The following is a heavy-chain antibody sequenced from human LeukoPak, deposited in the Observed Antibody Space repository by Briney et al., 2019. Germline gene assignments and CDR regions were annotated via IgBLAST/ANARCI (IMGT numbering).Heavy chain of an antibody. CDR1: GGSISSGGYS. V-gene: IGHV4-30-2*01. J-gene: IGHJ3*02. Sequence: SETLSLTCAVSGGSISSGGYSWSWIRQPPGKGLEWIGYIYHSGSTYYNPSLKSRVTISVDRSKNQFSLKLSSVTAADTAVYYCARGGAYSSGWYGVPDAFDIWGQGTMVTVSS. D-gene: IGHD6-19*01. CDR3: ARGGAYSSGWYGVPDAFDI. CDR2: IYHSGST.